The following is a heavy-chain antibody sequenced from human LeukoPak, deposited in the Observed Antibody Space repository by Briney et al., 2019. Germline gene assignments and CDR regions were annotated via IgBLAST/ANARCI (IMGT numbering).Heavy chain of an antibody. V-gene: IGHV3-21*01. Sequence: GGSLRLYCAASGFTFSSYAMSWVRQAPGKGLEWVSSISSSSSYIYYADSVKGRFTISRDNAKNSLYLQMNSLRAEDTAVYYCARVVFYYMDVWGKGTTVTVSS. CDR2: ISSSSSYI. D-gene: IGHD6-6*01. CDR1: GFTFSSYA. CDR3: ARVVFYYMDV. J-gene: IGHJ6*03.